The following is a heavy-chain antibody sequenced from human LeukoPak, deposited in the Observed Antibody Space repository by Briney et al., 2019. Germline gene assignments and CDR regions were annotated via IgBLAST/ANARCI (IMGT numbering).Heavy chain of an antibody. CDR3: ARDRYYYDSSGSTLFDC. CDR2: IYTSGST. CDR1: GGSISSYY. J-gene: IGHJ4*02. V-gene: IGHV4-4*07. D-gene: IGHD3-22*01. Sequence: SETLSLTCTVSGGSISSYYWSWIRQPAGKGLEWIGRIYTSGSTNYNPSLKSRVTMSVDTSKNQFSLKLSSVTAADTAVYYCARDRYYYDSSGSTLFDCWGQGTLVTVSS.